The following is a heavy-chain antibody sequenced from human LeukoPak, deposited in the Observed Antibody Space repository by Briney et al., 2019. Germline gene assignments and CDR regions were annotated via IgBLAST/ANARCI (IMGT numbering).Heavy chain of an antibody. CDR1: GYTFTGYY. J-gene: IGHJ4*02. D-gene: IGHD6-19*01. V-gene: IGHV1-69*04. CDR3: ARDKFRAYSSGWYEFDY. Sequence: GASVKVSCKASGYTFTGYYMHWVRQAPGQGLEWMGRIIPILGIANYAQKFQGRVTITADKSTSTAYMELSSLRSEDAAVYYCARDKFRAYSSGWYEFDYWGQGTLVTVSS. CDR2: IIPILGIA.